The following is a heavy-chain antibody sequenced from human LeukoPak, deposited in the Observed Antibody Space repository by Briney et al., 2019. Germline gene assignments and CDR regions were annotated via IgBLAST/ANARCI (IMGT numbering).Heavy chain of an antibody. J-gene: IGHJ4*02. D-gene: IGHD3-16*01. CDR3: AKARQGLRLGESDY. CDR2: ISGSGGST. V-gene: IGHV3-23*01. Sequence: PGGSLRLSCAASGFTLSNSWMSWVRQAPGKGLEWVSAISGSGGSTYYADSVKGRFTISRDNSKNTLYLQMNSLRAEDTAVYYCAKARQGLRLGESDYWGQGTLVTVSS. CDR1: GFTLSNSW.